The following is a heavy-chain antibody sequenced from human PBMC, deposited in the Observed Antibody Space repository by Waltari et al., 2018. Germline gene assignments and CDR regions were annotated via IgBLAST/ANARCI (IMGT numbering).Heavy chain of an antibody. CDR3: VGWVTYTSDWHGSLVP. V-gene: IGHV3-48*03. D-gene: IGHD6-19*01. J-gene: IGHJ5*02. Sequence: EVELVESGGGLVQPGGSLRLSCAASGLTFSSYDMNWVRQAPGKGLEWISYISPNGDTVYYADSVRGRFNISRDNAKKSLFLQMNSLRAEDTAIYYCVGWVTYTSDWHGSLVPWGQGTLVTVSS. CDR1: GLTFSSYD. CDR2: ISPNGDTV.